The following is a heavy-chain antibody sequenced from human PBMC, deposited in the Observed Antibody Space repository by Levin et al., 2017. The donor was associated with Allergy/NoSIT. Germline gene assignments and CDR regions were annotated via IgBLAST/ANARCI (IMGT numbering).Heavy chain of an antibody. J-gene: IGHJ4*02. CDR2: ISYTGSA. CDR1: GGSISGSAYS. CDR3: VRELRLGELSFSDY. V-gene: IGHV4-39*07. D-gene: IGHD3-16*02. Sequence: SQTLSLTCTVSGGSISGSAYSWGWIRQPPGQGLEWVGTISYTGSASYYPSLKSRVTISVDTSKTQVSLKLSSVTAADTAVYYCVRELRLGELSFSDYWGQGTLVTVSS.